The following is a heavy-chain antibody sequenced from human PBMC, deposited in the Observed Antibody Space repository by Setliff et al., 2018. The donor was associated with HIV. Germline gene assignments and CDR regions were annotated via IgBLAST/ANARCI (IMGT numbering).Heavy chain of an antibody. CDR1: GSTFSSYA. Sequence: SVKVSCKASGSTFSSYAISWLRQAPGQGLEWMGRIIPIYGTAKYEQKFQGRVTITTYKSTSTAYMELSSLRSEDTAVYYCARASGSCGGDCYYYYYVDVWGKGPTATFSS. CDR2: IIPIYGTA. CDR3: ARASGSCGGDCYYYYYVDV. D-gene: IGHD2-21*01. J-gene: IGHJ6*03. V-gene: IGHV1-69*05.